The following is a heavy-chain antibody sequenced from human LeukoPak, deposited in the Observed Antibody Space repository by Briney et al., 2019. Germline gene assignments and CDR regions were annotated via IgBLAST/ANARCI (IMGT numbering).Heavy chain of an antibody. J-gene: IGHJ5*01. CDR2: IWNDGSNK. Sequence: PGGSLRLSCATSGFTFSHYGIHWVRQAPGKGLEWVAVIWNDGSNKYYGDSVKGRFTISRDNSQNTLYLQMNSLRVEDTAVYYCAKDAQRGFDYSNSLESWGQGTLVTVSS. D-gene: IGHD4-11*01. CDR1: GFTFSHYG. CDR3: AKDAQRGFDYSNSLES. V-gene: IGHV3-33*06.